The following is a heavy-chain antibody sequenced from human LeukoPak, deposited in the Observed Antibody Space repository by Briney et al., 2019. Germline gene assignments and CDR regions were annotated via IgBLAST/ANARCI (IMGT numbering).Heavy chain of an antibody. Sequence: SETLSLTCTVSGGSISSVDYYWSWIRQPPGKGLEWIGYIFYNGNTYYNPSLKSRVTISIDTSKSQFSLELTSVTAADTAVDYCARHKSVSYDAFDLWGRGTMVTVSS. V-gene: IGHV4-30-4*01. CDR1: GGSISSVDYY. CDR3: ARHKSVSYDAFDL. D-gene: IGHD3-10*01. CDR2: IFYNGNT. J-gene: IGHJ3*01.